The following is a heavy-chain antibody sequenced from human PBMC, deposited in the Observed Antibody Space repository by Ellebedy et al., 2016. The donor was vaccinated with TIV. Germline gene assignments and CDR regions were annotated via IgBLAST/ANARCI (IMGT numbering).Heavy chain of an antibody. D-gene: IGHD3-10*01. J-gene: IGHJ6*02. CDR3: AKMGGPGVYRLLWLNV. CDR2: ISGSGGST. V-gene: IGHV3-23*01. Sequence: GGSLRLXXAASGFTFSSYAMSWVRQAPGKGLEWVSAISGSGGSTYYADSVKGRFTISRDNSKNTLYLQMNSLRAEDTAVYYCAKMGGPGVYRLLWLNVWGQGTTVTVSS. CDR1: GFTFSSYA.